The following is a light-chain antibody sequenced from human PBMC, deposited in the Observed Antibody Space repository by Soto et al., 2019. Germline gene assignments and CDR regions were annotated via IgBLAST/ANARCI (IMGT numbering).Light chain of an antibody. J-gene: IGKJ2*01. V-gene: IGKV1-39*01. CDR3: QQSSNSPMYT. Sequence: IQMTQSPSSLSASVGDRVTITCRASQSIAYYVNWFQQKPGKAPKLLIYAASSLQSGVPSRFSGSGSGTDFTLTISSLQPEDFATYYCQQSSNSPMYTFGQGTKVYI. CDR1: QSIAYY. CDR2: AAS.